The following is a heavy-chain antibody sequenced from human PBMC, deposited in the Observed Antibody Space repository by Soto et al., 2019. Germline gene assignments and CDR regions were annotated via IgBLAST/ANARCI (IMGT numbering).Heavy chain of an antibody. CDR2: IWYDGSNK. CDR3: AREILARGDDAFDI. Sequence: GGSLRLSCAASGFTFSSYGMHWVRQAPGKGLEWVAVIWYDGSNKYYADSVKGRFTISRDNSKNTLYLQMNSLGAEDTAVYYCAREILARGDDAFDIWGQGTMVTVSS. D-gene: IGHD3-10*01. J-gene: IGHJ3*02. CDR1: GFTFSSYG. V-gene: IGHV3-33*01.